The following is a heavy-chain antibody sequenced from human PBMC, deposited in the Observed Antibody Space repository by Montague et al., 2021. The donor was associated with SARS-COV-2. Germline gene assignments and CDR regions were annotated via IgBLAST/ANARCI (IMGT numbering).Heavy chain of an antibody. V-gene: IGHV3-48*03. CDR2: ISSSGSTI. D-gene: IGHD3-10*01. CDR1: GFTFSNYE. J-gene: IGHJ6*02. Sequence: SLRLSCAASGFTFSNYEMNWVRQAPGKRLEWVLYISSSGSTIYYADSVKGRFTISRDNAQNSLYLQMNSLRAEDTGVYYCARDRGYGDFYYYGMDVWGQGTTVTVSS. CDR3: ARDRGYGDFYYYGMDV.